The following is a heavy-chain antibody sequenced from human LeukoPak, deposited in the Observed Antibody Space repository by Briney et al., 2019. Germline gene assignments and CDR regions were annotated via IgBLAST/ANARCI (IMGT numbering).Heavy chain of an antibody. CDR1: GGSISSYY. D-gene: IGHD4-17*01. CDR2: IYYSGST. Sequence: SETLSLTCIVSGGSISSYYWSWIRQPPGKGLEWIGYIYYSGSTNYNPSLKSRVTISVDTSKNQFSLKLSSVTAADTAVYYCATSTTVTTDYFDYWGQGTLVTVSS. V-gene: IGHV4-59*08. J-gene: IGHJ4*02. CDR3: ATSTTVTTDYFDY.